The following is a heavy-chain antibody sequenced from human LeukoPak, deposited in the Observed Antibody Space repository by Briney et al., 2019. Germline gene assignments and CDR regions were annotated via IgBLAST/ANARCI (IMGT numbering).Heavy chain of an antibody. CDR3: ARTTDSIIGTTGTFDY. D-gene: IGHD1-20*01. J-gene: IGHJ4*02. CDR1: GGSISSYY. CDR2: IYYSGST. V-gene: IGHV4-59*01. Sequence: SETLSLTCTVSGGSISSYYWNWIRQPPAKGLEWIGYIYYSGSTNYNPALKSRVTISLDTSKNQISLKLSSVTAADTAVYYCARTTDSIIGTTGTFDYWGQGTLVTVSS.